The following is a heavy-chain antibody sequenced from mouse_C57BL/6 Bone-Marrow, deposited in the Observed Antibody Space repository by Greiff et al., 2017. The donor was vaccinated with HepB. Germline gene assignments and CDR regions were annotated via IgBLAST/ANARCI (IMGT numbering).Heavy chain of an antibody. Sequence: EVQLQQSGPVLVKPGASVKMSCKASGYTFTDYYMHWVTQSHGKSLEWIGVINPYNGGTSYNQQFKGKATLPVDMSSSTAYMELNSLTSEDSAVYYCARAGILPLVFVWGTGTTVTVSS. CDR2: INPYNGGT. CDR3: ARAGILPLVFV. J-gene: IGHJ1*03. CDR1: GYTFTDYY. D-gene: IGHD5-2*01. V-gene: IGHV1-19*01.